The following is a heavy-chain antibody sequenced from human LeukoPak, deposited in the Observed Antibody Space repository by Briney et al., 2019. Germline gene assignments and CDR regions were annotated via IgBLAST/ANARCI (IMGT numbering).Heavy chain of an antibody. Sequence: PGGSLRLSCATSGFTFSHYAMNWVRQAPGKGLEWVSSISTSSSYTHYADSVSGRFTISRDNANNSLFLQMDSLTAEDTAPYYCVRDDNWNEKPFDYWGQGALVTVSS. CDR1: GFTFSHYA. D-gene: IGHD1-1*01. CDR3: VRDDNWNEKPFDY. J-gene: IGHJ4*02. V-gene: IGHV3-21*06. CDR2: ISTSSSYT.